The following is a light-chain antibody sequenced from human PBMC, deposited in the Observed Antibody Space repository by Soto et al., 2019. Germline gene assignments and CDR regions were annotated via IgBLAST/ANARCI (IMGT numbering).Light chain of an antibody. Sequence: QSVLTQPPSVSGAPGQRVTMSCTGSSSNIGAGYDVHWYQQLPGTAPKLLIYENNSRPPGVPDRVSGSKSGTSASLAITGLQPEDEADYYCQSYDSSLSGPVFGGGTKLTVL. CDR2: ENN. CDR3: QSYDSSLSGPV. V-gene: IGLV1-40*01. J-gene: IGLJ3*02. CDR1: SSNIGAGYD.